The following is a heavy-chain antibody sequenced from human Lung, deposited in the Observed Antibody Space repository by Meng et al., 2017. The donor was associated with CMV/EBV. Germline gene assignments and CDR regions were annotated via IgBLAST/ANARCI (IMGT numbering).Heavy chain of an antibody. CDR3: ARDLSFSGWYRNAFDI. D-gene: IGHD6-19*01. J-gene: IGHJ3*02. V-gene: IGHV3-30*04. CDR2: ISYDGSNK. Sequence: SLKISCAASGFTFSSYAMHWVRQAPGKGLEWVAVISYDGSNKYYADSVKGRFTISRDNSKNTLYLQMNSLRAEDTAVYYCARDLSFSGWYRNAFDIWGQGXMVTVSS. CDR1: GFTFSSYA.